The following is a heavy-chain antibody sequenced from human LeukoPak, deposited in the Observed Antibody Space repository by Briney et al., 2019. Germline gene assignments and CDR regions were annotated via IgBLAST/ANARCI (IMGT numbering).Heavy chain of an antibody. J-gene: IGHJ6*02. Sequence: GESLKISCQGSGYSFINYWIGWVRQMPGKGLEWMGIIYPGDSDTRYGPSFQGHVTISADKSISTAYLQWSSLKASDTAMYYCARLDYYGSGSSHGMDVWGQGTTVTVSS. CDR1: GYSFINYW. V-gene: IGHV5-51*01. D-gene: IGHD3-10*01. CDR3: ARLDYYGSGSSHGMDV. CDR2: IYPGDSDT.